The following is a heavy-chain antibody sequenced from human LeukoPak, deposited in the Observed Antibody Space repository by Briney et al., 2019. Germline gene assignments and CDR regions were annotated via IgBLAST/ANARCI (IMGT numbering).Heavy chain of an antibody. CDR3: AELGITMIGGV. J-gene: IGHJ6*04. D-gene: IGHD3-10*02. V-gene: IGHV3-48*03. CDR1: GFTFSSYE. CDR2: ISSSGSTI. Sequence: GGSLRLSCAGSGFTFSSYEMNWVRQAPGKGLEWVSYISSSGSTIYYADSVKGRFIISRDNAKNSLYLQMNSLRAEDTAVYYCAELGITMIGGVWGKGTTVTISS.